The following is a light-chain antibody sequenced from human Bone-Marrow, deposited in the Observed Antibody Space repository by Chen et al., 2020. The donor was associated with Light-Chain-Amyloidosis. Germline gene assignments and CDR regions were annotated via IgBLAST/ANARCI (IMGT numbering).Light chain of an antibody. V-gene: IGLV3-25*03. CDR2: RDT. J-gene: IGLJ2*01. Sequence: SYELTQPPSVSVSPRQTARITCSGDDLPTKYAYWYQQKPGRAPVLVIHRDTERPSGISERFSGSSSGTTATLTISGVQAEDGADYHCQSADSSGTYEVIFGGGTKLTVL. CDR3: QSADSSGTYEVI. CDR1: DLPTKY.